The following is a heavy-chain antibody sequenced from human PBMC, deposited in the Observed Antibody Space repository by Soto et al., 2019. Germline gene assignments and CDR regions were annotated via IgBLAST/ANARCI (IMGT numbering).Heavy chain of an antibody. J-gene: IGHJ5*02. V-gene: IGHV2-5*01. CDR2: IFWNDDE. CDR3: AQSRVFDWFAH. D-gene: IGHD6-13*01. Sequence: SVPTLVNPTQTLTLTCTFSGFSLSTSEVGVGWIRQPPGKALEWLALIFWNDDERYNPSLKSRLTITKDIPKNQVVLTMTNMENVETATYSCAQSRVFDWFAHWGQGILVTPSS. CDR1: GFSLSTSEVG.